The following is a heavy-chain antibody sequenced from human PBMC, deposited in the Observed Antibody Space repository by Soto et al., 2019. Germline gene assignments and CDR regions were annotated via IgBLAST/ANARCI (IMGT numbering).Heavy chain of an antibody. CDR2: IVVGSGNT. V-gene: IGHV1-58*02. CDR1: GFTFTSSA. CDR3: ATDWNRHRWFDP. D-gene: IGHD1-1*01. J-gene: IGHJ5*02. Sequence: GASVKVSCKASGFTFTSSAMQWVRQARGQRLEWIGWIVVGSGNTNYAQKFQERVTITRDMSTSTAYMELSSLRSEDTAVYYCATDWNRHRWFDPWGKGTLVTLSS.